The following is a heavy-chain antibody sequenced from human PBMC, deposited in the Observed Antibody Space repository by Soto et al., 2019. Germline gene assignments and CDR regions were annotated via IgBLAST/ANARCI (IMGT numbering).Heavy chain of an antibody. CDR2: IYYSGST. CDR1: GGSISSGDYY. CDR3: ARDRSYYDSSGLPAFDI. V-gene: IGHV4-30-4*01. Sequence: PSETLSLTCTVSGGSISSGDYYWSWIRQPPGKGLEWIGYIYYSGSTYYNPSLKSRVTISVDTSKNQFSLKLSSVTAADTAVYYCARDRSYYDSSGLPAFDIWGQGTMVT. J-gene: IGHJ3*02. D-gene: IGHD3-22*01.